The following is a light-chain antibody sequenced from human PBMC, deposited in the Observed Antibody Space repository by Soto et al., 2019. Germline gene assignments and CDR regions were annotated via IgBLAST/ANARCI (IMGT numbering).Light chain of an antibody. Sequence: QSVLTQPPSVSGAPGQRVTISCTGSSSNIGAGYDVHWYQQLPGTAPKLLIYGNSNRPSGVPDRFSGSKSGTSASLAITGLQAEDEVVYSRQSYASSLGGHVVLGGGTKLT. V-gene: IGLV1-40*01. CDR2: GNS. CDR1: SSNIGAGYD. CDR3: QSYASSLGGHVV. J-gene: IGLJ2*01.